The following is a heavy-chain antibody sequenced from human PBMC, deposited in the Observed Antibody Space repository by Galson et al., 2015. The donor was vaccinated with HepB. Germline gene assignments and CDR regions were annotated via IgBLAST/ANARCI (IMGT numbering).Heavy chain of an antibody. V-gene: IGHV1-2*02. Sequence: SVKVSCKASGYTFTDYYMHWVRQAPGQGLEWMRWINPKSGGTNYAQKFQGRVTMTRDTSISTAYMELSRLRSDDTAVYYCARRISGSYPDYWGQGTLVTVSS. CDR3: ARRISGSYPDY. D-gene: IGHD1-26*01. J-gene: IGHJ4*02. CDR2: INPKSGGT. CDR1: GYTFTDYY.